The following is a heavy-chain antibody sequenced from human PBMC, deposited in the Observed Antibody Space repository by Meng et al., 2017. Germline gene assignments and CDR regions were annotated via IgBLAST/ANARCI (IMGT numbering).Heavy chain of an antibody. CDR1: GYTFTGYY. CDR3: ARDYGSGRIILHFDY. J-gene: IGHJ4*02. Sequence: QVQLVQSGAEVKKPGASVKVSCKASGYTFTGYYMHWVRQAPGQGLEWMGRINPNSGGTNYAQKFQGRVTMTRDTSISTAYMELSRLRSDDTAVYYCARDYGSGRIILHFDYWGQGTLVTASS. CDR2: INPNSGGT. D-gene: IGHD3-10*01. V-gene: IGHV1-2*06.